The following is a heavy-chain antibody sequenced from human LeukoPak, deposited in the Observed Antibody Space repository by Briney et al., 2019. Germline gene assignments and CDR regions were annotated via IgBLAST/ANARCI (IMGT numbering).Heavy chain of an antibody. Sequence: GGSLRLSCAVSGFTFSSYAMSWVRQTPGKGLEWVSGINWNGGSTGYADSVKGRFTISRDNAKNSLYLQMNSLRAEDTAVYYCARDPLGGKPDYWGQGTLVTVSS. CDR3: ARDPLGGKPDY. J-gene: IGHJ4*02. V-gene: IGHV3-20*04. D-gene: IGHD3-16*01. CDR2: INWNGGST. CDR1: GFTFSSYA.